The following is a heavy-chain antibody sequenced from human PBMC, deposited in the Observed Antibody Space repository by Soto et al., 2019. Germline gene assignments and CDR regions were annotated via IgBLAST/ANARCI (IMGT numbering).Heavy chain of an antibody. Sequence: EVQLLESGGGLVQPGGSLRLSCAASGFTFSSYAMSCVRQAPGKGLEWVSAISGSGGSTYYADSVKGRFTISRDNSKNSLYLQMNSLRADDTAVYYCAKEHGWPARARTFDYWGQGSLVTVSS. CDR3: AKEHGWPARARTFDY. CDR1: GFTFSSYA. V-gene: IGHV3-23*01. CDR2: ISGSGGST. D-gene: IGHD6-6*01. J-gene: IGHJ4*02.